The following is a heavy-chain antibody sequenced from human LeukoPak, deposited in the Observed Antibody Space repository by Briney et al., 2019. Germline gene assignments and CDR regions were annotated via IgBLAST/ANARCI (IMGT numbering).Heavy chain of an antibody. J-gene: IGHJ2*01. V-gene: IGHV3-13*01. CDR2: IGTAGDT. Sequence: GGSLRLSCAASGFTFSSYDMHWVRQATGKGLEWVSAIGTAGDTYYPGSVKGRFTISRENAKNSLYLQMNSLRAGDTAVYYCARGYDYGDYSYWYFDLWGRGTLVTVSS. D-gene: IGHD4-17*01. CDR3: ARGYDYGDYSYWYFDL. CDR1: GFTFSSYD.